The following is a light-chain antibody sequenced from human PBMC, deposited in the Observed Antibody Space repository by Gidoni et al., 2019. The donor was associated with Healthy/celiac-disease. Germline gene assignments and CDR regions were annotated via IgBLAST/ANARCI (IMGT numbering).Light chain of an antibody. CDR1: QSISSY. CDR2: AAS. Sequence: DIQMTQSPSSLSASVGYRVTITCRASQSISSYLNWYHQKPGKAPKLLIYAASSLQSGVPSRFSGSGSGTDFTLTISSLQPEDFATYYCQQSYSTPQTFGQGTKVEIK. CDR3: QQSYSTPQT. V-gene: IGKV1-39*01. J-gene: IGKJ1*01.